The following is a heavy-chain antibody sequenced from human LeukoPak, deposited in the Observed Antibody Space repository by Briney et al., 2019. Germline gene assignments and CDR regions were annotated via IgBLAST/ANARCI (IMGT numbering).Heavy chain of an antibody. CDR2: ISYDGSNK. CDR1: GFTFSNSA. D-gene: IGHD6-19*01. Sequence: GGSLRLSCAASGFTFSNSAMHWVSQAPGKGLEWVAVISYDGSNKYCADSVKGRFTISRDNSKNTLYLQMNSLRAEDTAVYYCERGPNPSSGWPDYWGQGTLVTVSS. V-gene: IGHV3-30-3*01. CDR3: ERGPNPSSGWPDY. J-gene: IGHJ4*02.